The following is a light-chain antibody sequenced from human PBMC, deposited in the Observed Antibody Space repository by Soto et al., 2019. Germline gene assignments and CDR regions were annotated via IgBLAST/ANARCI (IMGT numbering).Light chain of an antibody. CDR3: SSYTRSTTLNVL. Sequence: QSALTQPASVSGSHGQSITISCTGTSSDVGGYKYVSWYQQHPGKVPKLMIYEVSNRPSGVSNRFSGSKSVNTASLSISGLQAEDEAEYYCSSYTRSTTLNVLFGGGTKLTVL. CDR1: SSDVGGYKY. J-gene: IGLJ2*01. V-gene: IGLV2-14*01. CDR2: EVS.